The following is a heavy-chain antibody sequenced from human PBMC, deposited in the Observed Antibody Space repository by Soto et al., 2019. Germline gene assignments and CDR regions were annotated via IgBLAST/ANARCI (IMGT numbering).Heavy chain of an antibody. J-gene: IGHJ4*02. Sequence: EVQLLESGGGLVQPGGSLRLSCAASGFTFSSYAMSWVRQAPGKGLEWVSAISGSGGSTYCADSVKGRFTISRDNSKNTLYLQMNSLRAEDTAVYYCAKDRCSTSCPSDYWGQGTLVTVSS. CDR2: ISGSGGST. CDR1: GFTFSSYA. CDR3: AKDRCSTSCPSDY. D-gene: IGHD2-2*01. V-gene: IGHV3-23*01.